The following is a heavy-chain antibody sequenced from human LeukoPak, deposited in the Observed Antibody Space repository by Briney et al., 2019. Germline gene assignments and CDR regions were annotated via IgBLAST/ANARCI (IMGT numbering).Heavy chain of an antibody. CDR1: GGSIISYY. D-gene: IGHD6-13*01. Sequence: SETLSLTCTVSGGSIISYYWSWIRQPPGKGLEWIGYIYYSGSTNYNPSLKSRVTISVDTSKNQFSLKLSSVTAADTAVYYCAREGIAAARNAFDIWGQGTMVTVSS. V-gene: IGHV4-59*01. CDR2: IYYSGST. CDR3: AREGIAAARNAFDI. J-gene: IGHJ3*02.